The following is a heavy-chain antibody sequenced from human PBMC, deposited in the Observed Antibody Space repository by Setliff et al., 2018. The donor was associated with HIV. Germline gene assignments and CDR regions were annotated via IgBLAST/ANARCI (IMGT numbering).Heavy chain of an antibody. J-gene: IGHJ4*02. CDR1: GGSLSSYY. CDR3: ARVVYYDSSGHPPGYFDY. V-gene: IGHV4-4*07. D-gene: IGHD3-22*01. CDR2: IYSSGST. Sequence: SETLSLTCTVSGGSLSSYYWSWIRQPAGKGLEWIGRIYSSGSTNYNPSLKSRLTMSVDTSKNQFSLKLSSVTAADTAVYYCARVVYYDSSGHPPGYFDYWGQGTLVTVSS.